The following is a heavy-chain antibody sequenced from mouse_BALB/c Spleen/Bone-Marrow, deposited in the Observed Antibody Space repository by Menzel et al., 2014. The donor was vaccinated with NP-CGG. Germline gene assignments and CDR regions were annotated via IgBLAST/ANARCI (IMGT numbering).Heavy chain of an antibody. CDR3: ARGGFDY. CDR2: INPSNGRT. Sequence: QVQLKESGAELVKPGASVKLSCKASGYTFTSYWMHWVKQRPGQGLEWIGEINPSNGRTNYNEKFKSKATLTVAKSSSTAYMQLSSLTSEDSAVYYCARGGFDYWGQGTTLTVSS. J-gene: IGHJ2*01. V-gene: IGHV1S81*02. CDR1: GYTFTSYW.